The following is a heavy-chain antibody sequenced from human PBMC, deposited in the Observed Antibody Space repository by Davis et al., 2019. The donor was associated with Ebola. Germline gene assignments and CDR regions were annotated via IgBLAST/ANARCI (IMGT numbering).Heavy chain of an antibody. CDR2: IVPIFGTA. V-gene: IGHV1-69*13. CDR3: AVPGIAAAGTPPGAQNYFDY. D-gene: IGHD6-13*01. Sequence: SVKVSCKASGGTFRSYVISWVRQAPGQGLEWMGGIVPIFGTANYAQKFQGRVTITADESTKTAYMELSSLRSDDTAVYYCAVPGIAAAGTPPGAQNYFDYWGQGTLVTVSS. J-gene: IGHJ4*02. CDR1: GGTFRSYV.